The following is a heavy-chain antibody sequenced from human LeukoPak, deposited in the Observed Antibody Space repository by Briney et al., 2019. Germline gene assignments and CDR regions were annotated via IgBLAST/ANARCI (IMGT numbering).Heavy chain of an antibody. CDR3: SGGSHVYMDV. D-gene: IGHD3-16*01. CDR1: GFTFSSYG. V-gene: IGHV3-23*01. CDR2: ISGSGGST. Sequence: GGSLRLSCAVSGFTFSSYGMSWVRQAPGKGLEWVSAISGSGGSTYYADSVKGRFTISRDNSDNTLYLQMNSLRAEDTAIYYCSGGSHVYMDVWGKGTTVTVSS. J-gene: IGHJ6*03.